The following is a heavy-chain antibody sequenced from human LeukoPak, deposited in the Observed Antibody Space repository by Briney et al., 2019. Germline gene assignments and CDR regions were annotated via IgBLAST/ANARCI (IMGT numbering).Heavy chain of an antibody. CDR2: IRYDGSNK. CDR3: AKISAGPEQYYYDSSGYYFRK. CDR1: GFTFSSYG. J-gene: IGHJ4*02. D-gene: IGHD3-22*01. V-gene: IGHV3-30*02. Sequence: GGSLRLSCAASGFTFSSYGMHWVRQAPGKGLEWVAFIRYDGSNKYYADSVKGRFTISRDNSKNTLYLQMNSLRAEDTAVYYCAKISAGPEQYYYDSSGYYFRKWGQGTLVTVSS.